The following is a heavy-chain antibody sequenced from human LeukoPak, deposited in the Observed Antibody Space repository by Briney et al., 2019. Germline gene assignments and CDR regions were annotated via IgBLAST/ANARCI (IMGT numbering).Heavy chain of an antibody. J-gene: IGHJ5*02. D-gene: IGHD3-10*01. CDR3: ARGVPWFGELSP. CDR1: GGSFSGYY. V-gene: IGHV4-34*01. CDR2: IKHSGST. Sequence: SETLSLTCAVYGGSFSGYYWSWIRQPPGKGLEWIGEIKHSGSTNYNPSLKSRVTISVDTSKNQFSLKLSSVTAADTAVYYCARGVPWFGELSPWGQGTLVTVSS.